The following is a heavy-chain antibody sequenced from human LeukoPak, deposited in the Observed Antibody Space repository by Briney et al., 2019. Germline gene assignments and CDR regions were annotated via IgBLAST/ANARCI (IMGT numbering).Heavy chain of an antibody. Sequence: GGSLRLSCEASGFTFSNYWMSWVRQAPGKGLEWVANISPDGSAAFYVDSVKGRVTISRDNAKNSLYLQMFSLRAEDTAVYYCARSVEYWGQGTLVTVSS. J-gene: IGHJ4*02. CDR1: GFTFSNYW. V-gene: IGHV3-7*01. CDR3: ARSVEY. CDR2: ISPDGSAA.